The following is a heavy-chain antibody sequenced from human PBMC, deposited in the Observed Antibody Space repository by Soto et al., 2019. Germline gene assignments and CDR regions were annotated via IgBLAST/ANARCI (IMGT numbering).Heavy chain of an antibody. CDR3: ARVQGIAAVFYGMDV. Sequence: QRLSCAASGFTFSSYWMSWVRQAPGKGLEWVANIKQDGSEKYYVDSVKGRFTISRDNAKNSLYLQMNSLRAEDTAVYYCARVQGIAAVFYGMDVWGQGTTVTVSS. J-gene: IGHJ6*02. V-gene: IGHV3-7*01. D-gene: IGHD6-25*01. CDR1: GFTFSSYW. CDR2: IKQDGSEK.